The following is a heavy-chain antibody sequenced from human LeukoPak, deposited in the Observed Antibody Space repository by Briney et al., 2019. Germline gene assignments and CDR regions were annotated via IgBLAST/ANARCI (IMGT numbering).Heavy chain of an antibody. V-gene: IGHV3-74*01. CDR3: AKRLLYDFSDY. D-gene: IGHD3-3*01. Sequence: GGSLSLSCAASGFTFSSYWMHWVRQAPGKGLVWVSRINSDGSSTSYADSVKGRFTISRDNSKNTLYLQMNSLRAEDTAVYYCAKRLLYDFSDYWGQGTLVTVSS. CDR1: GFTFSSYW. J-gene: IGHJ4*02. CDR2: INSDGSST.